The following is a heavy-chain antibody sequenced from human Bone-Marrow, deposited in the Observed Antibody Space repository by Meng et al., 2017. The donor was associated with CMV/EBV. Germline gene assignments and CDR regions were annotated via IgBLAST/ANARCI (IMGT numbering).Heavy chain of an antibody. CDR2: INHSGNT. CDR1: GGSFSGYY. V-gene: IGHV4-34*01. D-gene: IGHD1-26*01. J-gene: IGHJ3*02. Sequence: SETLSLTCAVYGGSFSGYYWSWIRQPPGKRLEWIGEINHSGNTNYNPFLKSRVSISVDASRSQFSLKLSSVTAADTAVYYCARHGRRGSYLPKATDAFDIWGQGTMVTVSS. CDR3: ARHGRRGSYLPKATDAFDI.